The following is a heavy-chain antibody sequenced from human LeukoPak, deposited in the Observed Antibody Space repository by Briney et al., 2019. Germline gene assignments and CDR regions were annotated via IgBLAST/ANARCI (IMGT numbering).Heavy chain of an antibody. D-gene: IGHD2-2*01. Sequence: GGSLRLSCAASGFTFSTYAMSWVRQAPGGGLEGVSAILPAGDSTTDAASVNGRSTISRDNSKITLYLQMNGLTAEYTALYYCARRLVTAGITDFFDSWGQGTLVSVSS. CDR2: ILPAGDST. CDR3: ARRLVTAGITDFFDS. V-gene: IGHV3-23*01. CDR1: GFTFSTYA. J-gene: IGHJ4*02.